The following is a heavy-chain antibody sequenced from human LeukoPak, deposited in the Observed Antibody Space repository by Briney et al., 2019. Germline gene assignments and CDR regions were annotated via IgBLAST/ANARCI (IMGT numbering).Heavy chain of an antibody. CDR1: ADSVSSSNSY. CDR3: TRQNSVAGTSFDY. Sequence: PSETLSPTCTVSADSVSSSNSYWGWIRQSPGKGLEWIGSIYYSGSTYYSPSLKSRVTISVDTSKNQLSLELSSVTAADTAAYYCTRQNSVAGTSFDYWGQGTLVTVSS. J-gene: IGHJ4*02. V-gene: IGHV4-39*01. CDR2: IYYSGST. D-gene: IGHD6-19*01.